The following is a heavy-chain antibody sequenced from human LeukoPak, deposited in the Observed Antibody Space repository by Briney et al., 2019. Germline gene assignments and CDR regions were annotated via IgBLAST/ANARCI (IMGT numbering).Heavy chain of an antibody. V-gene: IGHV3-66*01. CDR3: AGGTHTSGWLDY. CDR1: GFTVSANY. Sequence: GGSLRLSRAASGFTVSANYMSWVRQAPGKGLEWISVIHSSGSTFYADSVKGRFTISTDNSRNTLYLQVNSLRAEDTAVYYCAGGTHTSGWLDYWGQGTLVTVSS. D-gene: IGHD6-19*01. CDR2: IHSSGST. J-gene: IGHJ4*02.